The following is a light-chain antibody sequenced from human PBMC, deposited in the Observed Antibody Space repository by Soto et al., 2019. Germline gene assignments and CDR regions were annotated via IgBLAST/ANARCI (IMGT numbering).Light chain of an antibody. CDR1: QSISSW. CDR3: LQHYYYPPWT. CDR2: DAS. Sequence: DIHMSQSPSTLSASVGDRVTITCRASQSISSWLAWHQQKPGKAPKLLIYDASSLESGVPSRFSGSGSGTEFTLTISGLQPEDFATYYCLQHYYYPPWTFGQGTKVDIK. V-gene: IGKV1-5*01. J-gene: IGKJ1*01.